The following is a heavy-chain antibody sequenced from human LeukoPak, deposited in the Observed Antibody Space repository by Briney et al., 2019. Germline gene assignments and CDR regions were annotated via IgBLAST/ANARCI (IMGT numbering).Heavy chain of an antibody. D-gene: IGHD3-3*01. CDR1: GGSISSYY. CDR2: IYTSGST. J-gene: IGHJ6*03. Sequence: KPSETLSLTCTVSGGSISSYYWSWIRQPAGKGLEWIGRIYTSGSTNYNPSLKSRVTISVDTSKNQFSLKLSSVTAADTAVYYCARDTILGLYYYMDVWGKGTTVTVSS. V-gene: IGHV4-4*07. CDR3: ARDTILGLYYYMDV.